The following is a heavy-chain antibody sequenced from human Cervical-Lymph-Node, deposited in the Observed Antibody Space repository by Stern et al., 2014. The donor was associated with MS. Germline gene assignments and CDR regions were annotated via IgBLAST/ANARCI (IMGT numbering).Heavy chain of an antibody. CDR3: ARDPHIAVAGTGGGFDP. V-gene: IGHV1-18*01. CDR2: ISGYNDDT. J-gene: IGHJ5*02. D-gene: IGHD6-19*01. Sequence: QVQLVQSGAEVKKPGASVKVSCKASGYTFTNYGISWARQAPGQGLEWMGWISGYNDDTNYVEKFQGRVTMTTDTSTSTAYMELRSLRSDDTAVYYCARDPHIAVAGTGGGFDPWGQGTLVTVSS. CDR1: GYTFTNYG.